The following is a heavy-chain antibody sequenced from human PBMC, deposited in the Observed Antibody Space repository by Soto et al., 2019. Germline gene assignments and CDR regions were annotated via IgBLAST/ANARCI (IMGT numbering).Heavy chain of an antibody. CDR1: GFTFSSYS. CDR3: ARESRAYCGGDCSH. CDR2: ISSSSSYI. V-gene: IGHV3-21*01. Sequence: SGGSLRLSCAASGFTFSSYSMNWVRQAPGKGLEWVSSISSSSSYIYYADSVKGRFTISRDNAKNSLYLQMNSLRAEDTAVYYCARESRAYCGGDCSHWGQGTLVTVSS. J-gene: IGHJ4*02. D-gene: IGHD2-21*02.